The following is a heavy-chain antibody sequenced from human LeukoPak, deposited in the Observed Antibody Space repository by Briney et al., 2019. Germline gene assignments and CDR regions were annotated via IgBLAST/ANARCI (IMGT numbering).Heavy chain of an antibody. D-gene: IGHD6-19*01. J-gene: IGHJ4*02. V-gene: IGHV3-21*04. Sequence: GGSLRLSCAASGFTFSSYSMNWVRQAPGKGLEWVSSISSSSSYIYYADSVKGRFTISRDNSKNTLYLQMNSLRAEDTAVYYCAKDQEGRQWLVPVYFDYWGQGTLVTVSS. CDR2: ISSSSSYI. CDR1: GFTFSSYS. CDR3: AKDQEGRQWLVPVYFDY.